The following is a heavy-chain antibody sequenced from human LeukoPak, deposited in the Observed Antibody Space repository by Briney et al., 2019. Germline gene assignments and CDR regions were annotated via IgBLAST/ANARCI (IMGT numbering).Heavy chain of an antibody. D-gene: IGHD3-22*01. Sequence: GESLKISCQGSGYSFASYWIGRVRQMPGKGLEWMGIIYPGESDTRYSPSFQGQVTISADKSISTAYLQWSSLKASDTAMYYCARRSGYYYGAPKVWYFDLWGRGTLVTVSS. CDR3: ARRSGYYYGAPKVWYFDL. J-gene: IGHJ2*01. CDR1: GYSFASYW. V-gene: IGHV5-51*01. CDR2: IYPGESDT.